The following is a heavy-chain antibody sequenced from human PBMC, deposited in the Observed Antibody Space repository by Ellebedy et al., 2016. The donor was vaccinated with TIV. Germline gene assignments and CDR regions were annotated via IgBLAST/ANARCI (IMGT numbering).Heavy chain of an antibody. J-gene: IGHJ2*01. CDR1: GFTFSSYD. Sequence: GGSLRLXXAASGFTFSSYDMHWVRQAPGKGLEWVSAIGTAGDTYYPGSVKGRFTISRENAKNSLYLQMNSPRAGDTAVYYCAREAVAGGTSWYFDLWGRGTLVTVSS. V-gene: IGHV3-13*01. CDR3: AREAVAGGTSWYFDL. D-gene: IGHD6-19*01. CDR2: IGTAGDT.